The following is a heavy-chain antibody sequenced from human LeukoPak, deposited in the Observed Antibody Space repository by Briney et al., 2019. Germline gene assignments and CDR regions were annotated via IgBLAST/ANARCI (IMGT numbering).Heavy chain of an antibody. V-gene: IGHV3-21*06. CDR2: ILGSGSEM. CDR1: GFSFKSYS. J-gene: IGHJ3*01. Sequence: GGSLRLSCGLSGFSFKSYSMNWVRQALGKGREWVASILGSGSEMFYADSVKGRFIISRDNYKHSLYLQMDRLTVEETAVYYCAKVQSDIVGAVFFSFDVWGQGTMVSVCS. CDR3: AKVQSDIVGAVFFSFDV. D-gene: IGHD1-26*01.